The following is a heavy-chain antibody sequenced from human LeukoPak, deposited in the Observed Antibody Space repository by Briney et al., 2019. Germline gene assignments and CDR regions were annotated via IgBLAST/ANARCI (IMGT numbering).Heavy chain of an antibody. V-gene: IGHV4-39*07. D-gene: IGHD1-7*01. Sequence: SETLSLTCTVSGGSISSSSYYWGWIRQPPGKGLEWIGSIYYSGSTYYNPSLKSRVTISVDTSKNQFSLKLSSVTAADTAVYYCAREDNWNSGAFDIWGQGTMVTVSS. CDR3: AREDNWNSGAFDI. J-gene: IGHJ3*02. CDR2: IYYSGST. CDR1: GGSISSSSYY.